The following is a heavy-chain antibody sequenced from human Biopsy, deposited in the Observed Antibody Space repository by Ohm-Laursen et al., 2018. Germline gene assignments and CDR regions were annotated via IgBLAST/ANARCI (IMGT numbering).Heavy chain of an antibody. CDR2: INPVGGST. CDR1: GYTFTNHY. V-gene: IGHV1-46*01. CDR3: ARLLQTDGDGFWSGYYDY. Sequence: ASVKVSCKRSGYTFTNHYIHWVRQAPGQGIEWMGIINPVGGSTNYAQKFQGRVTLTTDTSTSTVHMELRSLRSDDTAVYYCARLLQTDGDGFWSGYYDYWGQGTLVTVSS. D-gene: IGHD3-3*01. J-gene: IGHJ4*02.